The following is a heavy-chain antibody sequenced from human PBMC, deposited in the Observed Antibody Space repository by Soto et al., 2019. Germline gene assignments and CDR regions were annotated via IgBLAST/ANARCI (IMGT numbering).Heavy chain of an antibody. V-gene: IGHV3-23*01. Sequence: EVQLLESGGGLVQPGGSLTLSCAASGFTFSTYAMSWVRQVPGRGLEWVSAISGSGDNTYYTDSVTGRFTISRDNSKSTLHLQMDSLRAEDTAVYYCAKEWHRGQTIHIDYWGQGNLVTVSS. CDR3: AKEWHRGQTIHIDY. D-gene: IGHD3-10*01. J-gene: IGHJ4*02. CDR1: GFTFSTYA. CDR2: ISGSGDNT.